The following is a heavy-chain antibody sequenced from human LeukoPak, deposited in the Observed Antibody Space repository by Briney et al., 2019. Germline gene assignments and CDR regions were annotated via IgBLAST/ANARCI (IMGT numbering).Heavy chain of an antibody. J-gene: IGHJ4*02. CDR1: GFTFSSYV. D-gene: IGHD6-19*01. Sequence: GGSLRLSCAASGFTFSSYVMTWVRQAPGKGLEWVSGISGSGGSTYYADSVKGRFTISRDNSKNTLYLQMISLRAEDTAVYYCAKDRSSSWYHPTDYWGQGTLVTVSS. V-gene: IGHV3-23*01. CDR2: ISGSGGST. CDR3: AKDRSSSWYHPTDY.